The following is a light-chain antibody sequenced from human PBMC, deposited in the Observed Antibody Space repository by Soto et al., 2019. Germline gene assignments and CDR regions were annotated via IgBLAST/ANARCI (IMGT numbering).Light chain of an antibody. CDR3: CSYAGSSWV. CDR1: SSDVGSYNL. CDR2: EGS. V-gene: IGLV2-23*01. J-gene: IGLJ1*01. Sequence: QSALTQPASVSGSPGQSITISCTGTSSDVGSYNLVSWYQQHPGKAPKLMIYEGSKRPSGVSNRFSDSKSGNTASLTISGLQDEDEADYYCCSYAGSSWVFGTGTKVTVL.